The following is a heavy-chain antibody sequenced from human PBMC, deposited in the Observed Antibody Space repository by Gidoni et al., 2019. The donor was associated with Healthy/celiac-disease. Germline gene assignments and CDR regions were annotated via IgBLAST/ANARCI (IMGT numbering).Heavy chain of an antibody. V-gene: IGHV3-30*01. CDR3: ARGGIGDY. D-gene: IGHD3-16*01. J-gene: IGHJ4*02. Sequence: FTISRDNSKNTLYLQMNSLRAEDPAVYYCARGGIGDYWGQGTLVTVSS.